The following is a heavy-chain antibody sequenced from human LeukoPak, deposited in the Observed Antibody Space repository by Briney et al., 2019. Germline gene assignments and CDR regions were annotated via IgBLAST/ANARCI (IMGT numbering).Heavy chain of an antibody. Sequence: ASVKVSCKASGYTFTGYYMRWVRQAPGQGLEWMGWINPNSGGTNYAQKFQGRVTMTRDTSISTAYMELSRLRSDDTAVYYCANFQWFPTTVRSHRDYYYGMDVWGQGTTVTVSS. CDR1: GYTFTGYY. CDR3: ANFQWFPTTVRSHRDYYYGMDV. CDR2: INPNSGGT. V-gene: IGHV1-2*02. D-gene: IGHD3-10*01. J-gene: IGHJ6*02.